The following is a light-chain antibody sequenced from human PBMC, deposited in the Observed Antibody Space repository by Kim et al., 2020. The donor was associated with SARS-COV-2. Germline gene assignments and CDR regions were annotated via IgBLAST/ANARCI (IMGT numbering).Light chain of an antibody. J-gene: IGKJ2*03. Sequence: SVSPGERATLSCRASPSAASNLAWYQQKPGQAPRLLIYGATTRATGIPARFSGSGSGTEFTLSITSMQSEDSAVYYCQQYNNWPRGFGQGTKLEI. CDR3: QQYNNWPRG. CDR2: GAT. CDR1: PSAASN. V-gene: IGKV3-15*01.